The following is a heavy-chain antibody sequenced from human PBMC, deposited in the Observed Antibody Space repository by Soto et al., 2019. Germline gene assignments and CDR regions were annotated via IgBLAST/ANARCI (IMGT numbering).Heavy chain of an antibody. CDR2: IWYDGSNK. D-gene: IGHD3-10*01. Sequence: PEGSLRLSSAASGITFSSYGMHWVRQAPGKGLEWVAVIWYDGSNKYYADSVKGRFTISRDNSKNTLYLQMNSMRADDTAVYYCAREGNYYGSGSYWAFDYWGQGTLVTVSS. CDR3: AREGNYYGSGSYWAFDY. J-gene: IGHJ4*02. V-gene: IGHV3-33*01. CDR1: GITFSSYG.